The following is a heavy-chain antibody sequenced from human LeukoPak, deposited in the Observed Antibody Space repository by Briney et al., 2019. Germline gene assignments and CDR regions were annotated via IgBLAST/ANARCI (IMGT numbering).Heavy chain of an antibody. J-gene: IGHJ5*02. Sequence: ASVKFSCTASGYTFTSYDINWVRQATGQGLEWMGWMNPNSGNTGYAQKFQGRVTMTRNTSISTAYMELSSLRSEDTAVYYCARGTPGWTGWFDPWGQGTLVTVSS. D-gene: IGHD6-19*01. CDR3: ARGTPGWTGWFDP. V-gene: IGHV1-8*01. CDR2: MNPNSGNT. CDR1: GYTFTSYD.